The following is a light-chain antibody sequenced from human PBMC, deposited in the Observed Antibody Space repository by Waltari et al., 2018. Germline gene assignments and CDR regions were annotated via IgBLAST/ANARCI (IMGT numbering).Light chain of an antibody. Sequence: EIVLTQSPATLSLSPGESATLSCRASQSVSHYLAWYQQKPGRAPRLLISVAFNRATGVPARFSGSGSGTDFTLIISSLEPEDFAVYYCQQRSSWPLTFGQGTRLDIK. CDR3: QQRSSWPLT. V-gene: IGKV3-11*01. J-gene: IGKJ5*01. CDR1: QSVSHY. CDR2: VAF.